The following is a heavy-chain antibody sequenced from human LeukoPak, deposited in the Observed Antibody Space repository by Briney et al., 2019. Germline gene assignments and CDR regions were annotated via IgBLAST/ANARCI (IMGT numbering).Heavy chain of an antibody. V-gene: IGHV1-24*01. D-gene: IGHD1-26*01. CDR1: GYTLTELS. Sequence: ASVKVSCKVSGYTLTELSMHWVRRAPGKGLEWMGGFDPEDGETIYAQKFQGRVTMTEDTSTDTAYMELSSLRSEDTAVYYCATAESEWELAFDYWGQGTLVTVSS. CDR3: ATAESEWELAFDY. CDR2: FDPEDGET. J-gene: IGHJ4*02.